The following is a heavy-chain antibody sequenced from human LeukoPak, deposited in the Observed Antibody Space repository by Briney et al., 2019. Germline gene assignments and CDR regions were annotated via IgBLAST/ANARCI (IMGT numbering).Heavy chain of an antibody. D-gene: IGHD5-12*01. V-gene: IGHV4-31*03. CDR3: ARGGGGYRGYASYYYYAMDV. CDR1: GDSISSGDYY. J-gene: IGHJ6*02. Sequence: PSETLSLTCTVSGDSISSGDYYWTWIRQHPGKGLEWIAYMFYRGSSHFNPSLRSRVTMSGDASKNKFSLTLTSVTAADTAVYFCARGGGGYRGYASYYYYAMDVWGQGTTVTVSS. CDR2: MFYRGSS.